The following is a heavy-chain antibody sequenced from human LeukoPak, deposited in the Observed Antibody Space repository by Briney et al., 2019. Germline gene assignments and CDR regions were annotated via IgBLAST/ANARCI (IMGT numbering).Heavy chain of an antibody. CDR2: IYYSGST. V-gene: IGHV4-39*07. Sequence: ASETLSLTCTVSGGSISSSSYYWGWIRQPPGKGLEWIGSIYYSGSTYYNPSLKSRVTISVDTSKNQFSLKLSSVTAADTAAYYCARVGLPITMVRGVMDWFDPWGQGTLVTVSS. J-gene: IGHJ5*02. CDR1: GGSISSSSYY. D-gene: IGHD3-10*01. CDR3: ARVGLPITMVRGVMDWFDP.